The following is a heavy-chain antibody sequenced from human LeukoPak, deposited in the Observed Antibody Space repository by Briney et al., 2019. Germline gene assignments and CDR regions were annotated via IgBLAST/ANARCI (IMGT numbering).Heavy chain of an antibody. CDR1: GFTFSDYY. CDR3: ARPYSSKGYYFDY. D-gene: IGHD6-13*01. J-gene: IGHJ4*02. Sequence: PGGSLRLSCAASGFTFSDYYMSWIRQAPGKGLEWVSYISSSGSTIYYADSVKGRFTISRDNAKNSLYLQMNSLRAEDTSVYYCARPYSSKGYYFDYWGQGTLVTVSS. V-gene: IGHV3-11*04. CDR2: ISSSGSTI.